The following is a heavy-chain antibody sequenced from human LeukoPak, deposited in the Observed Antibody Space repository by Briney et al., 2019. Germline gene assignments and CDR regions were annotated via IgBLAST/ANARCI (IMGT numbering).Heavy chain of an antibody. V-gene: IGHV3-30*02. CDR2: IRYDGSNK. J-gene: IGHJ4*02. D-gene: IGHD6-13*01. Sequence: GGSLRLSCAASGFTFSSYGMHWVRQAPGKGLEWVAFIRYDGSNKYYADSVKGRFTISRDNSKNTLYLQMNSLRAEDTAVYYCAKLPGIAAGAGDYWGQGTLVTVSS. CDR3: AKLPGIAAGAGDY. CDR1: GFTFSSYG.